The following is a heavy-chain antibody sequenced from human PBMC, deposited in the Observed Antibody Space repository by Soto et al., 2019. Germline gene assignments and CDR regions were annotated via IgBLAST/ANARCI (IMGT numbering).Heavy chain of an antibody. V-gene: IGHV3-30-3*01. Sequence: GGSLRLSCAASGFTFSSYAMHWVRQAPGKGLEWVAVISYDGSNKYYADSVKGRFTISRDNSKNTLYLQMNSLRAEDTAVYYCARDPRVAYYYYYGMDVWGQGTTVTVSS. CDR2: ISYDGSNK. CDR1: GFTFSSYA. D-gene: IGHD2-15*01. J-gene: IGHJ6*02. CDR3: ARDPRVAYYYYYGMDV.